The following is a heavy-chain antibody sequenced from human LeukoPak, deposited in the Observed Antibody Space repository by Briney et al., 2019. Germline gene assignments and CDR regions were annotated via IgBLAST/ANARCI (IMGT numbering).Heavy chain of an antibody. D-gene: IGHD6-19*01. J-gene: IGHJ4*02. CDR3: ASIPGYSSGWSDY. Sequence: PGGSLRLSCAAPGFTFSSYSMNWVRQAPGKGLEWVSSISSSSSYIYYADSVKGRFTISRDNAKNSLYLQMNSLRAEDTAVYYCASIPGYSSGWSDYWGQGTLVTVSS. V-gene: IGHV3-21*01. CDR1: GFTFSSYS. CDR2: ISSSSSYI.